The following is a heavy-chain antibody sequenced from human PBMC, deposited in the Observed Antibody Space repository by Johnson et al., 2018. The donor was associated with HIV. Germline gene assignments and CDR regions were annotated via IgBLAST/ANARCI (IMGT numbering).Heavy chain of an antibody. CDR1: GFTFSSYA. CDR2: ISYDGSNK. CDR3: ARDGDSDAFDI. J-gene: IGHJ3*02. V-gene: IGHV3-30-3*01. D-gene: IGHD4-17*01. Sequence: VQLVGSGGGVVQPGRSLRLSCAASGFTFSSYAMHWVRQAPGKGLEWVTLISYDGSNKYYADSVRGRFTISRDNSKNTLYLQMNSLRPEDTAVYYCARDGDSDAFDIWGQGTVVTVS.